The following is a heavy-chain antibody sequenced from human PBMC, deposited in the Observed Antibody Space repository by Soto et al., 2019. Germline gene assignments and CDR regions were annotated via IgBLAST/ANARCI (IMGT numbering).Heavy chain of an antibody. CDR2: ISSSGSTI. J-gene: IGHJ4*02. CDR3: AREGDQVDIVATEALDC. CDR1: GFTFSSYE. Sequence: EVQLVESGGGLVQPGGSLRLSCAASGFTFSSYEMNWVRQAPGKGLEWVSYISSSGSTIYYADSVKGRFTISRDNAKNSLYLQMNSLRAEDTDVYYCAREGDQVDIVATEALDCWGQGTLVTVSS. D-gene: IGHD5-12*01. V-gene: IGHV3-48*03.